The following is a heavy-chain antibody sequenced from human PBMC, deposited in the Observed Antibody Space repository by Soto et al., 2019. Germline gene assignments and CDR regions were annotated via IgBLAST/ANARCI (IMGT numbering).Heavy chain of an antibody. CDR3: ARNGVAGMDF. Sequence: QVQLVQSGAEVKKPGSSVKVSCKASGDIFTSYAFSCVRQAPGEGLEWMGGMIPMFGTPNYAQRFQGRLTITADKSTSTVYMELSCLRSEDTAVYYCARNGVAGMDFWGQGTLVTVSS. V-gene: IGHV1-69*06. CDR2: MIPMFGTP. J-gene: IGHJ4*02. D-gene: IGHD3-3*01. CDR1: GDIFTSYA.